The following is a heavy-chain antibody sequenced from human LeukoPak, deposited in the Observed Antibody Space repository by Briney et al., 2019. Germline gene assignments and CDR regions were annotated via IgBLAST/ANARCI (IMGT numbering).Heavy chain of an antibody. V-gene: IGHV4-31*03. CDR2: IYHSGSA. CDR1: GGSISSGVYY. J-gene: IGHJ6*02. Sequence: SETLSLTCTVSGGSISSGVYYWSWIRQHPGKGLEWIGYIYHSGSAYYNPSLKSRVTISVDTSQNQFSLKLSSVTAADTAVYYCARWHWNYNYYYSMDVWGQGTTVTVSS. CDR3: ARWHWNYNYYYSMDV. D-gene: IGHD1-1*01.